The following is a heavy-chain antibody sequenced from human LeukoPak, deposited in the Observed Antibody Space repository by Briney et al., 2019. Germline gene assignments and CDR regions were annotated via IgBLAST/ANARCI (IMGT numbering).Heavy chain of an antibody. CDR3: AREEDYYDSSGYPRGGAFDI. CDR2: ISAYNGNT. CDR1: GGTFSSYA. Sequence: GASVKVSCKASGGTFSSYAISWVRQAPGQGLEWMGWISAYNGNTNYAQKLQGRVTMTTDTSTSTAYMELRSLRSDDTAVYYCAREEDYYDSSGYPRGGAFDIWGQGTMVTVSS. D-gene: IGHD3-22*01. J-gene: IGHJ3*02. V-gene: IGHV1-18*01.